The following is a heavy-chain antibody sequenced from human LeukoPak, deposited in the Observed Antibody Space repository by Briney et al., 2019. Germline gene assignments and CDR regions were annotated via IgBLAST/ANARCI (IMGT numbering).Heavy chain of an antibody. CDR3: AKGVRSSTSCYYFDY. V-gene: IGHV3-23*01. J-gene: IGHJ4*02. CDR2: ISGSGGST. Sequence: GSLRLSCAASGFTFSSYAMSWVRQAPGKGLEWVSAISGSGGSTYYADSVKGRFTISRDNSKNTLYLQMNSLRAEDTAVYYCAKGVRSSTSCYYFDYWGQGTLVTVSS. CDR1: GFTFSSYA. D-gene: IGHD2-2*01.